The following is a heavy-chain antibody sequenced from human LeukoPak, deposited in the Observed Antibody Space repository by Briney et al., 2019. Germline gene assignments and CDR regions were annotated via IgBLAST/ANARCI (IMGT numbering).Heavy chain of an antibody. V-gene: IGHV3-30-3*01. J-gene: IGHJ5*02. Sequence: PGGSLRLSCGISGLIFSSYAMHWVRPAPGKGLEWVAVISYDGSNKYYADSVKGRFTISRDNSKNTLYLQMNSLRAEDTAVYYCARPKDGSIGRVPDYGYWFDPWGQGTLVTVSS. D-gene: IGHD3-22*01. CDR2: ISYDGSNK. CDR3: ARPKDGSIGRVPDYGYWFDP. CDR1: GLIFSSYA.